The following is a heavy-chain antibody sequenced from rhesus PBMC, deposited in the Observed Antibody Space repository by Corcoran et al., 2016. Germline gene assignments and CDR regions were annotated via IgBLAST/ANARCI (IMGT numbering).Heavy chain of an antibody. J-gene: IGHJ6*01. CDR3: AKDRGFQYGLDS. V-gene: IGHV5-2*01. Sequence: EVQLVQSGAEVKRHGESLKISCKTSGYRFTSYWIRWVRQMPGKGLEWMGALDPTDSDTIYSPSFQGQVTLSANKSISTAYLQCSSRKASDSATYFCAKDRGFQYGLDSRGQGVVVTVSS. CDR2: LDPTDSDT. CDR1: GYRFTSYW.